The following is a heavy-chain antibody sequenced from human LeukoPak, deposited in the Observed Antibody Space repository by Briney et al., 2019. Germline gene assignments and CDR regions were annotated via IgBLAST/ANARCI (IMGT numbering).Heavy chain of an antibody. J-gene: IGHJ4*02. CDR2: ISAYNGNT. CDR1: GGTFNSYA. CDR3: ARTRGYDSSGYWHY. V-gene: IGHV1-18*01. D-gene: IGHD3-22*01. Sequence: ASVKVSCTASGGTFNSYAISWVRQAPGQGLEWMGWISAYNGNTNYAQKLQGRVTMTTDTSTSTAYMELRSLRSDDTAVYYCARTRGYDSSGYWHYWGQGTLVTVSS.